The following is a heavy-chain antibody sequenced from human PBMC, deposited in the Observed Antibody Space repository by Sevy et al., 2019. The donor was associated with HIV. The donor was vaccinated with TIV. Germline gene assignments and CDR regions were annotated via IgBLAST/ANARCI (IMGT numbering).Heavy chain of an antibody. J-gene: IGHJ6*02. CDR1: GFTVSSNY. Sequence: GGSLRLSCAASGFTVSSNYMSWVRQAPGKGLEWVSVIYSGGSTYYADSVKVRFTISRDNSKNTLYLQMNSLRAEDTAVYYCARDSVSYGDYGNYYYGMDVWGQGTTVTVSS. CDR3: ARDSVSYGDYGNYYYGMDV. V-gene: IGHV3-53*01. CDR2: IYSGGST. D-gene: IGHD4-17*01.